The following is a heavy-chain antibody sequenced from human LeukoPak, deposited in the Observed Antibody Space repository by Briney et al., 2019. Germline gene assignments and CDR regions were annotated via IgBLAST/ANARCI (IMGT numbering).Heavy chain of an antibody. Sequence: SETLSLTCTVSGGSISSSSYYWGWIRQPPGKGLEWIGSIYYSGGTYYNPSLKSRVTISVDTSKNQFSLKLSSVTAADTAVYYCARLSYYGMDVWGQGTTVTVSS. CDR1: GGSISSSSYY. V-gene: IGHV4-39*07. J-gene: IGHJ6*02. CDR3: ARLSYYGMDV. CDR2: IYYSGGT. D-gene: IGHD3-16*02.